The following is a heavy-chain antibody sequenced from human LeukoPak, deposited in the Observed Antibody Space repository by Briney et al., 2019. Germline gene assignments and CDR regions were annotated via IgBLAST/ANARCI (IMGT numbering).Heavy chain of an antibody. CDR3: ARGGDCSGGSCYFFDY. Sequence: LETLSLTCTVSGGSIGSYYWSWIRQPPGKGLEWIGYIYYSGSTNYNPSLKSRVTISVDTSKNQFSLKLSSVTAADTAVYYCARGGDCSGGSCYFFDYWGQGTLVTVSS. CDR1: GGSIGSYY. V-gene: IGHV4-59*01. J-gene: IGHJ4*02. CDR2: IYYSGST. D-gene: IGHD2-15*01.